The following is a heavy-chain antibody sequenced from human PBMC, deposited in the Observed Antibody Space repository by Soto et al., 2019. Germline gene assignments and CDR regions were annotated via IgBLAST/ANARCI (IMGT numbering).Heavy chain of an antibody. CDR1: GYTFTDSA. CDR2: IAPGNGNT. V-gene: IGHV1-3*01. J-gene: IGHJ4*02. Sequence: ASVKVSCKASGYTFTDSAIHWVRQAPGQSLELLGWIAPGNGNTKYSQKFQGRVTITRDTSATTAYMELSSLRSEDAAVYYCAKGSRMWTPDYWGQGTLVTVSS. D-gene: IGHD2-21*01. CDR3: AKGSRMWTPDY.